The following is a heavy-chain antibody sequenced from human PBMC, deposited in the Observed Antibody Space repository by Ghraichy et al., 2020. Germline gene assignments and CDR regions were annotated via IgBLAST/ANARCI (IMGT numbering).Heavy chain of an antibody. D-gene: IGHD1-26*01. CDR3: TTRYSGSYYPYYFDY. CDR2: IKSKTDGGTT. J-gene: IGHJ4*02. V-gene: IGHV3-15*01. CDR1: GFTFSNAW. Sequence: GGSLRLSCAASGFTFSNAWMSWVRQAPGKGLEWVGRIKSKTDGGTTDYAAPVKGRFTISRDDSKNTLYLQMNSLKTEDTAVYYCTTRYSGSYYPYYFDYWGRGTLVTVSS.